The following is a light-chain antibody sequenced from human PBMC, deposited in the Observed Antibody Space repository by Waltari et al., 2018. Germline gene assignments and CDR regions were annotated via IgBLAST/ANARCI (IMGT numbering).Light chain of an antibody. CDR1: QGISSY. CDR2: AAS. V-gene: IGKV1-17*01. Sequence: DIQMTQSPSSLSASVGDTVTITCRASQGISSYLAWYQQKPGKAPKRLIYAASTLQSGGPSRFSGSGSGTEFTLTISSLQPEDFATYYCQQHNSNLFTFGPGTKLDIK. CDR3: QQHNSNLFT. J-gene: IGKJ3*01.